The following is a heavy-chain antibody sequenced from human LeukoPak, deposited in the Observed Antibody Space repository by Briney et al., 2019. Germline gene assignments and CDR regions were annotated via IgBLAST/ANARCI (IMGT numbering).Heavy chain of an antibody. D-gene: IGHD3-3*01. CDR1: GFTFSSYL. CDR2: IKQDGSEK. Sequence: GVTLRLSCAAAGFTFSSYLMGWRRQAPGKGLEWVANIKQDGSEKYYVDSVKGRFTISRDNAKNSLYLQMNSLRAEDTAVYYCARMTIYWGQGTLVTVSS. V-gene: IGHV3-7*03. CDR3: ARMTIY. J-gene: IGHJ4*02.